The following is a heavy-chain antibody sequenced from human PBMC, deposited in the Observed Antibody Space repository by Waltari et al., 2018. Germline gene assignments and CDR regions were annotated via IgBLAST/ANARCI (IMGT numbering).Heavy chain of an antibody. J-gene: IGHJ4*02. D-gene: IGHD1-1*01. V-gene: IGHV5-51*01. CDR3: ARDGNNWNDFDY. CDR1: GYSFTSYW. CDR2: IYPGASDT. Sequence: EVQLVQSGVEVKKPGESLKISCKASGYSFTSYWIGWVRQMPGKGLEWRGIIYPGASDTKYSPSFQGQVTISVDKSISTAYLQWNSLKASDTAMYYCARDGNNWNDFDYWGQGTLVTVSS.